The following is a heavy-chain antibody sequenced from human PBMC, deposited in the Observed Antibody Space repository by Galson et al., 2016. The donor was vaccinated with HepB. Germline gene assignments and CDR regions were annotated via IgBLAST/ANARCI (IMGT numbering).Heavy chain of an antibody. CDR3: ARGRDWTLVAVPFDY. CDR2: INHSGST. D-gene: IGHD3/OR15-3a*01. V-gene: IGHV4-34*01. CDR1: GGSFSNYY. Sequence: SETLSLTCAVYGGSFSNYYWSWIRQPPGKGLEWIGEINHSGSTNCNPSLKSRVTLSVDTSKDQFSLKLNSVTAADTAVYYCARGRDWTLVAVPFDYWGQGTLVTVSS. J-gene: IGHJ4*02.